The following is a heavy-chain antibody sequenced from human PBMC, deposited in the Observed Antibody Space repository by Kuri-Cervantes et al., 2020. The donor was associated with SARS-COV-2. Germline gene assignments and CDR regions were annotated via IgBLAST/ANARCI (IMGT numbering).Heavy chain of an antibody. CDR2: ISGSGANT. J-gene: IGHJ1*01. CDR3: AKVGGHREYFQN. CDR1: GFTFSSFP. Sequence: GGSLRLSCAASGFTFSSFPMSWVRQAPGKGLEWVSGISGSGANTYYADSAKGWFTISRDNSKNTLYLQMNSLRAEDTAVYYCAKVGGHREYFQNWGQGTLVTVSS. D-gene: IGHD3-16*01. V-gene: IGHV3-23*01.